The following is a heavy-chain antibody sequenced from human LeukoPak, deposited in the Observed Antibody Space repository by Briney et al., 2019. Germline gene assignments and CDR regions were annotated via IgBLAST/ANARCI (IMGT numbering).Heavy chain of an antibody. D-gene: IGHD3-10*01. CDR2: ISGSGGST. V-gene: IGHV3-23*01. CDR3: AAYYGSGRGSYYFDY. J-gene: IGHJ4*02. Sequence: HSGGSLRLSCAASGSTFSSYAMSWVRQAPGKGLEWVSAISGSGGSTYYADSVKGRFTISRDNSKNTLYLQMNSLRAEDTAVYYCAAYYGSGRGSYYFDYWGQGTLVTVSS. CDR1: GSTFSSYA.